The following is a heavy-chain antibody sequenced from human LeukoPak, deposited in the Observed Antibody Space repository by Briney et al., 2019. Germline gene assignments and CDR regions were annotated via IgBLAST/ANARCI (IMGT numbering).Heavy chain of an antibody. D-gene: IGHD6-19*01. CDR2: IKQDGSEK. CDR3: ARPLYSSGWQYFDY. V-gene: IGHV3-7*03. CDR1: GFTSSSYW. J-gene: IGHJ4*02. Sequence: GGSLRLSCAASGFTSSSYWMSWVRQAPGKGLEWVANIKQDGSEKYYVDSVKGRFTISRDNAKNSLYLQMNSLRAEDTAVYYCARPLYSSGWQYFDYWGQGTLVTVSS.